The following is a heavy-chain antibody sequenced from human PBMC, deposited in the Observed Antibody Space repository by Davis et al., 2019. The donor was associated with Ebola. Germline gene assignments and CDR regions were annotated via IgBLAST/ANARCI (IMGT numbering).Heavy chain of an antibody. CDR2: INSGGSST. CDR3: ARDGWHDAEVDY. CDR1: GFTFNDYA. Sequence: GESLKISCAASGFTFNDYAMHWVRQAPGRGLVWVSRINSGGSSTNYADSVKGRFTISRDNAKNTLYLQMNSLRAEDTAVYYCARDGWHDAEVDYWGQGTLVTVSS. D-gene: IGHD2-15*01. V-gene: IGHV3-74*01. J-gene: IGHJ4*02.